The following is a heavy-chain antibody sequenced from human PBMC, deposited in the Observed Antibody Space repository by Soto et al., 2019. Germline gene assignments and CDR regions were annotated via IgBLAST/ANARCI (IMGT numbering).Heavy chain of an antibody. J-gene: IGHJ5*02. D-gene: IGHD3-22*01. Sequence: SCKASGYTFTSYYWSWIRQHPGKGLEWIGYIYYSGSTYYNPSLKSRVTISVDTSKNQFSLKLSSVTAADTAVYYCAREKGNIGYHDSSGSHRFDPWGQGTLVTVSS. V-gene: IGHV4-31*03. CDR1: GYTFTSYY. CDR3: AREKGNIGYHDSSGSHRFDP. CDR2: IYYSGST.